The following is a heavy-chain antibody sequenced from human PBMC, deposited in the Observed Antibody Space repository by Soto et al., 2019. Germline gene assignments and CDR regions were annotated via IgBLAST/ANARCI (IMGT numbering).Heavy chain of an antibody. D-gene: IGHD6-13*01. CDR1: GGSISSYY. CDR2: IYYSGST. J-gene: IGHJ6*03. V-gene: IGHV4-59*08. Sequence: PSETLSLTCTVSGGSISSYYWSWIRQPPGKGLEWIGYIYYSGSTNYNLSLKSRVTISVDTSKNQFSLKLSSVTAADTAVYYCATHPPSYGSRHYYMDVWGKRTTVTVSS. CDR3: ATHPPSYGSRHYYMDV.